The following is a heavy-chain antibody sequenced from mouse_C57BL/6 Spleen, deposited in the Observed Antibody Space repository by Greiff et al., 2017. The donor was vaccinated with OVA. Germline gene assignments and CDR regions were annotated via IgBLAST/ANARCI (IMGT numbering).Heavy chain of an antibody. Sequence: VQLQQPGAELVKPGASVKVSCKASGYTFTSYWMHWVKQRPGQGLEWIGRIHPSDSGTNYNQKFKGKATLTVDKSSSTAYMQLRSLTSEDSAVYYCAIYAAQATDAYWGQGTLVTVSA. CDR3: AIYAAQATDAY. J-gene: IGHJ3*01. V-gene: IGHV1-74*01. CDR1: GYTFTSYW. D-gene: IGHD3-2*02. CDR2: IHPSDSGT.